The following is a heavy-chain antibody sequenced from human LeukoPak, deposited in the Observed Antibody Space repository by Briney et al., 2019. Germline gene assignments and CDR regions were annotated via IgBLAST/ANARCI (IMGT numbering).Heavy chain of an antibody. V-gene: IGHV3-48*03. D-gene: IGHD3-22*01. CDR2: ISSSGSTI. Sequence: PGGSLRLSCAASGFTFSSYEMNWVRQAPGKGLEWVSYISSSGSTIYYADSVKGRFTISRDNAKNTLYLQMHSLGAEDTAVYYCATISYDSNAYFDYWGQGTLVTVSS. CDR1: GFTFSSYE. CDR3: ATISYDSNAYFDY. J-gene: IGHJ4*02.